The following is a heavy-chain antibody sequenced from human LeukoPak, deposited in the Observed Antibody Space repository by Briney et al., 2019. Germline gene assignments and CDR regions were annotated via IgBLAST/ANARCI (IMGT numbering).Heavy chain of an antibody. J-gene: IGHJ3*02. CDR2: IYTSGST. V-gene: IGHV4-61*02. CDR1: GGSISSGSYY. CDR3: ARDRTGYYDSSGYPLDAFDI. Sequence: SQTLSLTCTVSGGSISSGSYYWRWIRQPAGKGLEWIGRIYTSGSTNYNPSLKSRVTISVDTSKNQFSLKLGSVTAADTAVYYCARDRTGYYDSSGYPLDAFDIWGQGTMVTVSS. D-gene: IGHD3-22*01.